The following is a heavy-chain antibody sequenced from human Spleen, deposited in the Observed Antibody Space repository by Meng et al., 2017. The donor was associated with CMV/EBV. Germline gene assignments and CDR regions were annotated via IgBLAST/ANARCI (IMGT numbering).Heavy chain of an antibody. J-gene: IGHJ4*02. CDR3: ARGGSLSVPRPGY. D-gene: IGHD6-6*01. CDR1: GFTFNTYW. V-gene: IGHV3-7*01. CDR2: IKQNGREK. Sequence: EAAGFTFNTYWMSWVRQAPGKGLGWVANIKQNGREKYYVDSVRGRFTVSRDNGKDSLYLQMNSLRAEDTAVYYCARGGSLSVPRPGYCGQGTLVTVSS.